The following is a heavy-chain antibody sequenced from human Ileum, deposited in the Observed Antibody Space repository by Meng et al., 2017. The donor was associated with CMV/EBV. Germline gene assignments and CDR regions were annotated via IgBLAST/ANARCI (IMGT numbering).Heavy chain of an antibody. J-gene: IGHJ6*02. D-gene: IGHD2-2*01. CDR2: ISSSGSTI. CDR3: AKDSRPAAMFYYGMDV. V-gene: IGHV3-48*03. Sequence: GESLKISCAASGFSFSTYEMNWVRQAPGKGLEYVSYISSSGSTIYYTDSVKGRFTISRDNAKNSLYLQMNSLRVEDTAVYYCAKDSRPAAMFYYGMDVWGQGTTVTVSS. CDR1: GFSFSTYE.